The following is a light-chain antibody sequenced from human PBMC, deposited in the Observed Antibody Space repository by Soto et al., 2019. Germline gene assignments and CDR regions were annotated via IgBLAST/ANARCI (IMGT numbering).Light chain of an antibody. V-gene: IGKV3-20*01. CDR3: QQYGSSPWT. CDR1: QSVSSSF. CDR2: GAS. Sequence: EIVLTQSPGTLSLSQGEGATLSCRASQSVSSSFFAWYQQKPGQAPRLLIYGASSRATGIPDRFSGSGSGTDFTLTISRLEPEDFAVYYCQQYGSSPWTFGQGTKVENK. J-gene: IGKJ1*01.